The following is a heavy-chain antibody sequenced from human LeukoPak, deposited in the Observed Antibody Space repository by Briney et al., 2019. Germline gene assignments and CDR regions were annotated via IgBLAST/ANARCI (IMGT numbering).Heavy chain of an antibody. J-gene: IGHJ4*02. CDR3: ARASQLWLADY. CDR1: GYTFTSYY. CDR2: INPSGGST. V-gene: IGHV1-46*01. D-gene: IGHD5-18*01. Sequence: ASVKVSCKASGYTFTSYYMHWVRQVPGQGLEWMGIINPSGGSTSYAQKFQGRVTMTRDMSTSTVYMELSSLRSEDTAVYYCARASQLWLADYWGQGTLVTVSS.